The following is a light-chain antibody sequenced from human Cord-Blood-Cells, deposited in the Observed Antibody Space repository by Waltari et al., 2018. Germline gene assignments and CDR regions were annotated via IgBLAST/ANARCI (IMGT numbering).Light chain of an antibody. Sequence: QSALTQPASVSGSPGQSITISCTGTSSDVGGYNYVSWYQQHPGKAPKLMIYEVSNRPSGVSNRFSGSESGNTASLTISGLQAEDEADYYCSSYTSSSLAFGGGTKLTVL. CDR2: EVS. V-gene: IGLV2-14*01. CDR3: SSYTSSSLA. J-gene: IGLJ2*01. CDR1: SSDVGGYNY.